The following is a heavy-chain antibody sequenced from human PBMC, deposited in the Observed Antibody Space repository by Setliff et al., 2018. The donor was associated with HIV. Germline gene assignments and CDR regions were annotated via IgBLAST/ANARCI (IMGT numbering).Heavy chain of an antibody. CDR2: INEDGSTT. CDR3: ARDPGLTSAFYMDV. CDR1: GFTFSTYW. V-gene: IGHV3-74*01. J-gene: IGHJ6*03. D-gene: IGHD4-4*01. Sequence: GGSLRLSCAASGFTFSTYWMHWVRQAPGEGLVWVARINEDGSTTNYADSVKGRFTISRDDAENSLYLQMNSLRAEDTAVYYCARDPGLTSAFYMDVWGKGTTVTVSS.